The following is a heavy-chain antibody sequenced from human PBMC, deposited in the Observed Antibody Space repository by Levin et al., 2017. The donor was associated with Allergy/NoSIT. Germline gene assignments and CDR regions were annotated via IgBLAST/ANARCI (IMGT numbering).Heavy chain of an antibody. CDR1: GFTFGDYA. CDR2: IRNKAHGGTT. Sequence: PGRSLRLSCTGSGFTFGDYAMSWVRQAPGKGLEWVGFIRNKAHGGTTEYAASVKGRLTISRDDSKSIAYLQMNSLKTEDTAVYFCARGGPPNYDYNWGSYRDGYFDYWGQGTLVTVSS. J-gene: IGHJ4*02. V-gene: IGHV3-49*04. CDR3: ARGGPPNYDYNWGSYRDGYFDY. D-gene: IGHD3-16*02.